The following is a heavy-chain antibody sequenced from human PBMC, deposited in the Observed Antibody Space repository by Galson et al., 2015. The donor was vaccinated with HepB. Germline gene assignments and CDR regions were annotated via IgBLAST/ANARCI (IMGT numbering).Heavy chain of an antibody. CDR3: ARDRRSGGSCRFDY. CDR1: GYTFTSYA. D-gene: IGHD2-15*01. V-gene: IGHV1-3*01. J-gene: IGHJ4*02. Sequence: SVKVSCKASGYTFTSYAMHWVRQAPGQRLEWMGWINAGNGNTKYSQKFQGRVTITRDTSASTAYMELSSLRSEDTAVYYCARDRRSGGSCRFDYWGQGTLVTVSS. CDR2: INAGNGNT.